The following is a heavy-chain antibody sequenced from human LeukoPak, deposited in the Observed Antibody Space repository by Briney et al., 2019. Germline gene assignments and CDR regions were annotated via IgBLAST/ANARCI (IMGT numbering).Heavy chain of an antibody. D-gene: IGHD6-19*01. CDR3: ARGQARLSWFDP. CDR1: GGSISSSSYY. V-gene: IGHV4-39*07. J-gene: IGHJ5*02. Sequence: SETLSLTCTVSGGSISSSSYYWGWIRQPPGKGLEWIGSIYCSGSTYYNPSLKSRVTISLDTSKNQFFLRLSSVTAADTAVYYCARGQARLSWFDPWGQGTLVTVSS. CDR2: IYCSGST.